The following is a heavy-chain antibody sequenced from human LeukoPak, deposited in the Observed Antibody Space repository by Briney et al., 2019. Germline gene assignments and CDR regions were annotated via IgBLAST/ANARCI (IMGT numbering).Heavy chain of an antibody. CDR3: VVWGEDSSGHRFDH. Sequence: GGSLRLSCAASGFTFNSYWMHWVRQAPGKGLLWVSRINTDGSSTHYADSVKGRLTISRDNAKNMLYLQMNGLRAEDTAVYYCVVWGEDSSGHRFDHWGQGTLVTVSS. J-gene: IGHJ4*02. CDR1: GFTFNSYW. D-gene: IGHD3-22*01. V-gene: IGHV3-74*01. CDR2: INTDGSST.